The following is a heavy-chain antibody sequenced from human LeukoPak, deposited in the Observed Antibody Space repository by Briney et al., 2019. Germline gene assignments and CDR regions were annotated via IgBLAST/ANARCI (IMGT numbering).Heavy chain of an antibody. CDR2: INGDGSST. D-gene: IGHD6-19*01. Sequence: PGGSLRLSCAASGFTFSNYWMHWVRQGPGKGLVWVSRINGDGSSTNYADSVKGRFTISRDNAKNTLYLQMNSLRAEDTAVYYCARLKSVPGSEGSWGQGTLVTVSS. V-gene: IGHV3-74*01. J-gene: IGHJ5*02. CDR1: GFTFSNYW. CDR3: ARLKSVPGSEGS.